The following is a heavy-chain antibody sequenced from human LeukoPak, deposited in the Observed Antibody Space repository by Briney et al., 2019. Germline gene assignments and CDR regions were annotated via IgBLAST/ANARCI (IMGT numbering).Heavy chain of an antibody. CDR1: GYTFTSYG. J-gene: IGHJ4*02. V-gene: IGHV1-18*01. Sequence: ASVKVSCKASGYTFTSYGISWVRQAPGQGLEWMGWISAYNGNTNYAQKLQGRVTMTTDTSTSTAYMELRSLRSDDTAVYYCARVYDSSGYYFFDYWGQGTLVTASS. CDR3: ARVYDSSGYYFFDY. D-gene: IGHD3-22*01. CDR2: ISAYNGNT.